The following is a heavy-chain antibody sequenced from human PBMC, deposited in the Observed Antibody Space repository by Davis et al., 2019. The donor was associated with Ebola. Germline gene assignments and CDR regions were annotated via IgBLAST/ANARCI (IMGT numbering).Heavy chain of an antibody. J-gene: IGHJ4*02. Sequence: KVFCKASGYSFTSYWIGWVRQMPGKGLEWMGIIYPGDSDTRYSPSFQGQVTISADKSISTAYLQWSSLKASDTAMYYCARYLSVFGFDYWGQGTLVTVSS. CDR3: ARYLSVFGFDY. CDR2: IYPGDSDT. CDR1: GYSFTSYW. D-gene: IGHD2-21*01. V-gene: IGHV5-51*01.